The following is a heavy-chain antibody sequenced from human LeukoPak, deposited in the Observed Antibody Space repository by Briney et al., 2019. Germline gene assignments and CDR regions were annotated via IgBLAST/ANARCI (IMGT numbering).Heavy chain of an antibody. CDR3: ARDLSLNYYDSSGMIGY. D-gene: IGHD3-22*01. CDR1: GYTFTSYG. CDR2: ISAYNGNT. Sequence: ASVKVSCKASGYTFTSYGISWVRQAPGQGLEWMGWISAYNGNTNYAQKLQGRVTMTTDASTSTAYMELRSLRSDDPAVYYCARDLSLNYYDSSGMIGYWGQGTLVTVSS. V-gene: IGHV1-18*01. J-gene: IGHJ4*02.